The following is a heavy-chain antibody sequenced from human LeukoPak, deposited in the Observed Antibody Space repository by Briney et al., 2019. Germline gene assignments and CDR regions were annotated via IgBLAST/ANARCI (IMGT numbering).Heavy chain of an antibody. CDR3: ARKLEAITIFGVVLDY. V-gene: IGHV3-21*01. CDR1: GFTFSSYS. CDR2: ISSSSSYI. D-gene: IGHD3-3*01. Sequence: PGGSLRLSCAASGFTFSSYSMNWVRQAPGKGLEWVSSISSSSSYIYYADSVKGRFTISRDNAKNSLYLQMNSLRAEDTAVYYCARKLEAITIFGVVLDYWGQGTLVTVSS. J-gene: IGHJ4*02.